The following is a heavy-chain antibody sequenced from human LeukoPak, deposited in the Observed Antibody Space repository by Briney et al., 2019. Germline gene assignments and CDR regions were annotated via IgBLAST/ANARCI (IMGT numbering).Heavy chain of an antibody. D-gene: IGHD3-16*01. CDR3: ARMGPVYYFDY. CDR1: GFTFSSYW. Sequence: GGSLRLSCAASGFTFSSYWMSWVRQAPGKGLEWMANIKQDGSEKYYVDSVKGRFTISRDNAKNSLYLQRNSLRAEDTAVYYCARMGPVYYFDYWGQGTLVTVSS. V-gene: IGHV3-7*01. CDR2: IKQDGSEK. J-gene: IGHJ4*02.